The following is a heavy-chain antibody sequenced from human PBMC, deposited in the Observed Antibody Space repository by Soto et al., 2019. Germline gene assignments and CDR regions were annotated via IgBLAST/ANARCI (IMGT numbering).Heavy chain of an antibody. CDR1: GYTFTSYG. J-gene: IGHJ4*02. V-gene: IGHV1-3*01. CDR3: ARDLGGWTDY. Sequence: QVQLVQSGAEVKKPGASVKVSCKASGYTFTSYGMHWVRQAPGQRLEWMGWINAGNGNTKYSQKFQGRVTITRDTSASTXXXELSSLRSEDTAVYYCARDLGGWTDYWGQGTLVTVSS. D-gene: IGHD6-19*01. CDR2: INAGNGNT.